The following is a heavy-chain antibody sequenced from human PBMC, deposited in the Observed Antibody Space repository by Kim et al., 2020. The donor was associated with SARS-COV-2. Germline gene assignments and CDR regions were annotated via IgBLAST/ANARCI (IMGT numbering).Heavy chain of an antibody. CDR2: ISGSGGST. D-gene: IGHD1-26*01. Sequence: GGSLRLSCAASGFTFSSYAMSWVRQAPGKGLEWVSAISGSGGSTYYADSVKGRFTISRDNSKNTLYLQMNSLRAEDTAVYYCAKPSTPWELLRDYYYGMDVWGQGTTVTVSS. J-gene: IGHJ6*02. CDR1: GFTFSSYA. CDR3: AKPSTPWELLRDYYYGMDV. V-gene: IGHV3-23*01.